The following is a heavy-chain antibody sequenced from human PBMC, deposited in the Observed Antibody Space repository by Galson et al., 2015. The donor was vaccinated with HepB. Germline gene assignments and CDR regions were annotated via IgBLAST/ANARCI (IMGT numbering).Heavy chain of an antibody. D-gene: IGHD3-3*01. J-gene: IGHJ6*02. CDR1: GFTFSNYW. Sequence: SLRLSCAASGFTFSNYWMHWVRQAPGKGLVWVSRINSDGSSTTYADSVKGRFTISKDNAKNTLYLQMNSLRAEDTAVYYCARWGFGSYGMDVWGQGTTVTVSS. CDR2: INSDGSST. CDR3: ARWGFGSYGMDV. V-gene: IGHV3-74*01.